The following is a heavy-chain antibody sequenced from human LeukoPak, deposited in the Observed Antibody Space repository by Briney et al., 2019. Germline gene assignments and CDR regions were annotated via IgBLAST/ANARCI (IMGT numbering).Heavy chain of an antibody. CDR1: GFTFSSYG. D-gene: IGHD2-2*02. CDR2: ISYDGSNK. CDR3: ARDIVVVPAAIPAVVAIYYYYYGMDV. J-gene: IGHJ6*02. Sequence: GGSLRLSCAASGFTFSSYGMHWVRQAPGKGLEWVAVISYDGSNKYYPDSVKGRFTISRDNSKNTLYLQMNSLRAEDTAVYYCARDIVVVPAAIPAVVAIYYYYYGMDVWGQGTTVTVSS. V-gene: IGHV3-30*03.